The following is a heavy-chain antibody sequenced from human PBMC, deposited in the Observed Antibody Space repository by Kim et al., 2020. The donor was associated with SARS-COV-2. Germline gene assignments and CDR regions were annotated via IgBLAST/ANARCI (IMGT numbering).Heavy chain of an antibody. CDR2: ISYDGSNK. CDR3: AREAVGATTNPPRY. Sequence: GGSLRLSCAASGFTFSSYAMHWVRQAPGKGLEWVAVISYDGSNKYYADSVKGRFTISRDNSKNTLYLQMNSLRAEDTAVYYCAREAVGATTNPPRYWGQGTLVTVSS. CDR1: GFTFSSYA. V-gene: IGHV3-30*04. J-gene: IGHJ4*02. D-gene: IGHD1-26*01.